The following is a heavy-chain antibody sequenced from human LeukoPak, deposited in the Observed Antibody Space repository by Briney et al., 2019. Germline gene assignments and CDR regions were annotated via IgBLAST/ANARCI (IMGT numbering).Heavy chain of an antibody. V-gene: IGHV3-30-3*01. CDR1: GFTFRNYV. CDR2: TSSDLNVK. Sequence: GGSLRLSCAASGFTFRNYVIHWVRQAPGKGLEWVAVTSSDLNVKLYADSVKGRFTISRDNSRNTLYLQMNSLRPEDTAIYYCAREGYYGSGSPPSLYFDYWGQGTLVTVSS. J-gene: IGHJ4*02. D-gene: IGHD3-10*01. CDR3: AREGYYGSGSPPSLYFDY.